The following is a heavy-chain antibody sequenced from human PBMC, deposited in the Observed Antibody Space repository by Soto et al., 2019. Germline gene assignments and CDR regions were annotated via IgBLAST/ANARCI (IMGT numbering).Heavy chain of an antibody. V-gene: IGHV4-39*01. CDR2: IYYSTRTYYNPSGST. CDR3: VRHKDRNCFDP. Sequence: PSETLSLTCSVSGDSISSDSYYWGWIRQPPGKGLDWIGSIYYSTRTYYNPSGSTYYNPSLKSRVSISIDTSKNHFSLKLSSVTATDTAVYYCVRHKDRNCFDPWGQGALVTVS. CDR1: GDSISSDSYY. J-gene: IGHJ5*02.